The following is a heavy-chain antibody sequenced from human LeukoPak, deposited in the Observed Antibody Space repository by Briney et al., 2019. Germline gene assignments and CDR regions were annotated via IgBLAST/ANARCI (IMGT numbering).Heavy chain of an antibody. CDR1: GFTFSSYE. V-gene: IGHV3-48*03. Sequence: PGGSLRLSCAASGFTFSSYEMNWVRQAPGKGLEWVSYISSSGSTIYYADSVKGRFTISRDNAKNSLYLQMNSLRAEDTAVYYCAREDMGYCSGGICYRAWFDPWGQGALVTVSS. CDR3: AREDMGYCSGGICYRAWFDP. CDR2: ISSSGSTI. J-gene: IGHJ5*02. D-gene: IGHD2-15*01.